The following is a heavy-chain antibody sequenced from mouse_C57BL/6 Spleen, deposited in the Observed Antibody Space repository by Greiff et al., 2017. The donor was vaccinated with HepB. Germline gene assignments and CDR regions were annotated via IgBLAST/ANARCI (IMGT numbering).Heavy chain of an antibody. CDR1: GFSLTSYG. Sequence: QVQLKESGPGLVQPSQSLSITCTVSGFSLTSYGVHWVRQPPGKGLEWLGVIWSGGSTDYNAAFISRLSISKDNSKSQVFFKMNSLQADDTAIYYCAKVTGTEEYYYAMDYWGQGTSVTVSS. CDR2: IWSGGST. D-gene: IGHD4-1*01. CDR3: AKVTGTEEYYYAMDY. V-gene: IGHV2-4*01. J-gene: IGHJ4*01.